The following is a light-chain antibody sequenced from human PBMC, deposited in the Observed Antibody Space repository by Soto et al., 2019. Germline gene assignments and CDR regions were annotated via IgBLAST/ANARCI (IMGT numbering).Light chain of an antibody. V-gene: IGLV1-40*01. CDR3: QSHDSSLSAYV. CDR2: GNS. J-gene: IGLJ1*01. CDR1: SSNIGAGYA. Sequence: QSVLTQPPSVSGAPGQRVTISCTGSSSNIGAGYAVHWYQQLPETAPKLLIYGNSNRPSGVPDRFSGSKSGTSASLAITGLQAEDEADFYCQSHDSSLSAYVFGTGTKLTVL.